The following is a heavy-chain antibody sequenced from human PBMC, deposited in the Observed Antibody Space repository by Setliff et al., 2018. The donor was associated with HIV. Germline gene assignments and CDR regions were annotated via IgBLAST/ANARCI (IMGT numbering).Heavy chain of an antibody. CDR3: GRAPDY. CDR1: GDSISSTTYY. Sequence: SETLSLTCTVSGDSISSTTYYWGWIRQPPGKGLEWIGSIYPSGSAFYNPSLKSPVTMSVDTSRNQFSLKLSSVTAADTAVYYCGRAPDYWGQGTLVTVSS. J-gene: IGHJ4*02. V-gene: IGHV4-39*01. CDR2: IYPSGSA.